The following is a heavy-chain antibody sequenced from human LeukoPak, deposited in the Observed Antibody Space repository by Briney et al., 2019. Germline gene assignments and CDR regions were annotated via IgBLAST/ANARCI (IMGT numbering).Heavy chain of an antibody. CDR2: IKEDGSEK. CDR1: GFTFSSYW. Sequence: GGSLRLSCAASGFTFSSYWMSWVRQAPGKGLEWVANIKEDGSEKYYVDSVKGRFTISRDNAKKSLFLQMNSLRVEDTAVYYCARGRNLVVWGQGTTVTVSS. J-gene: IGHJ6*02. CDR3: ARGRNLVV. V-gene: IGHV3-7*01.